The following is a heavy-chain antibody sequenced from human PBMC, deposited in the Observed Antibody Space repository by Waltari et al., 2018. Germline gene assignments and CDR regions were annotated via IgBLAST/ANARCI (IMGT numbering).Heavy chain of an antibody. J-gene: IGHJ4*02. CDR3: ATRSYCSGGSCPLWY. Sequence: QVQLVQSGAEVKKPGASVKVSCKASGYTFTGYYMHWVRQAPGKGLEWMGGFDPEDGEKIYAQKFHGRVTMTEDTATDTAYMELSSLRSEETAVYYCATRSYCSGGSCPLWYWGQGTLVTVSS. D-gene: IGHD2-15*01. CDR2: FDPEDGEK. V-gene: IGHV1-24*01. CDR1: GYTFTGYY.